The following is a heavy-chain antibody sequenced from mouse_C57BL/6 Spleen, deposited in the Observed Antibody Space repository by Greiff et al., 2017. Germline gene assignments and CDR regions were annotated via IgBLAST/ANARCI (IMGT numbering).Heavy chain of an antibody. J-gene: IGHJ3*01. CDR3: ARDYYGSSWAY. V-gene: IGHV1-66*01. CDR1: GYSFTSYY. D-gene: IGHD1-1*01. Sequence: VQLQQSGPELVKPGASVKISCKASGYSFTSYYIHWVKQRPGQGLEWIGWIYPGSGNTKYNEKFKGKATLTADTSSSTAYMQLSSLTSEDSAVYYCARDYYGSSWAYWGQGTLVTVSA. CDR2: IYPGSGNT.